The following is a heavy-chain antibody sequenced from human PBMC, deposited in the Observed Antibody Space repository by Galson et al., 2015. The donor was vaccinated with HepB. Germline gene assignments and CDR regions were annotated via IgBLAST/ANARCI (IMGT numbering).Heavy chain of an antibody. V-gene: IGHV2-70*11. J-gene: IGHJ4*02. CDR1: GFSLSTSGMC. CDR3: ALERVVPAADGTVAEFDY. Sequence: PALVKPTQTLTLTCTFSGFSLSTSGMCVSWIRQPPGKALEWLARIDWDDDKYYSTSLKTRLTISEDTSKNQVVLTMTNMDPVDTATYYCALERVVPAADGTVAEFDYWGQGTLVTASS. CDR2: IDWDDDK. D-gene: IGHD2-2*01.